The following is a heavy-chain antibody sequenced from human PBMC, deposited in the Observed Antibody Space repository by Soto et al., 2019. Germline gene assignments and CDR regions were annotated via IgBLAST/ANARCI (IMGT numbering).Heavy chain of an antibody. J-gene: IGHJ4*02. CDR2: ISWNSGSI. Sequence: EVQLVESGVGFVQPCRSLRLACAAYGCTFDDYARHGVRQAPCNVLEWVSGISWNSGSIGYADSVKGRFTISRDNAKNSLYLQMNSLRAEDTALYYCAKATVDIVATITFDYWGQGTLVTVSS. D-gene: IGHD5-12*01. CDR1: GCTFDDYA. V-gene: IGHV3-9*01. CDR3: AKATVDIVATITFDY.